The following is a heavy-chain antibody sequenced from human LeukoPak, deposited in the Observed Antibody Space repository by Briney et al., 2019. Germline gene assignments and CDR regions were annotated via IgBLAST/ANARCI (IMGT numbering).Heavy chain of an antibody. CDR3: ARLITGTTYIDY. D-gene: IGHD1-20*01. Sequence: GGSLRLSCAASGFTFSDYYMGWIRQAPGKGLQWVSYISASGDTIYYSDSVKGRFTISRDNAKNSLFLQMNRLRGEDTAVYYCARLITGTTYIDYWGQGTLVTVSS. V-gene: IGHV3-11*04. CDR2: ISASGDTI. CDR1: GFTFSDYY. J-gene: IGHJ4*02.